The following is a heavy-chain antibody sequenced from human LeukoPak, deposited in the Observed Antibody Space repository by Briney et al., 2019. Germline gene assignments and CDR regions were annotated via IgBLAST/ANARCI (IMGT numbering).Heavy chain of an antibody. Sequence: SEALSLTCAVSGYSISSGYYWGWIRQPPGKGLEWIRSIYHSGSTYYNPSLKSRVTISVDTSKNQFSLKLSSVTAADTAVYYCARHGKYDFWSGYSNYFDYWGQGTLVTVPS. CDR1: GYSISSGYY. CDR2: IYHSGST. CDR3: ARHGKYDFWSGYSNYFDY. D-gene: IGHD3-3*01. J-gene: IGHJ4*02. V-gene: IGHV4-38-2*01.